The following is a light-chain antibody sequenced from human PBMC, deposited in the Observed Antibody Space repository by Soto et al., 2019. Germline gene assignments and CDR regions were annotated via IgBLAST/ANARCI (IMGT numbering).Light chain of an antibody. CDR2: GAS. V-gene: IGKV3-20*01. CDR3: QQYGSSSWT. CDR1: QSVSSSC. J-gene: IGKJ1*01. Sequence: EIVLTQSPGTLSLSPGERATLSCRASQSVSSSCLAWYQHKPGQAPRLLIYGASSRATGIPDRFSGSGSGTDFTLTISRLEPEDFAVYYCQQYGSSSWTFGQGTKVDVK.